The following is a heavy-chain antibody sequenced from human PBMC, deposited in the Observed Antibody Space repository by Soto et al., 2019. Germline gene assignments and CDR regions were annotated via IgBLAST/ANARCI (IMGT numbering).Heavy chain of an antibody. CDR2: INSDGSST. CDR1: GFTFSSYW. D-gene: IGHD2-21*02. V-gene: IGHV3-74*01. Sequence: EVQLVESGGGLVQPGGSLRLSCAASGFTFSSYWMHWVRQAPGRGLVWVSRINSDGSSTSYADSVKGRFTISRDNAKYTLYLQMKGLRAADTDLYYCARVWAYCGGDCYSYSDAFAIWGQGTMVPVSS. J-gene: IGHJ3*02. CDR3: ARVWAYCGGDCYSYSDAFAI.